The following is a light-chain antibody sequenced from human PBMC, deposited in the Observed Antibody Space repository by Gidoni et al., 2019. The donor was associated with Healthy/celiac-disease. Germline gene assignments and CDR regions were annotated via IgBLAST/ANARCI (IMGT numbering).Light chain of an antibody. J-gene: IGKJ4*01. Sequence: EIVFTQSPATLSLSPGERATLSCRASQSVSSYLAWYQQKPGQAPRLLIYDASNRATGIPARFSGSGSGTDFTLTISSLEPEDLAVYYCQQRSNWPRELTFGGGTKVEIK. V-gene: IGKV3-11*01. CDR1: QSVSSY. CDR3: QQRSNWPRELT. CDR2: DAS.